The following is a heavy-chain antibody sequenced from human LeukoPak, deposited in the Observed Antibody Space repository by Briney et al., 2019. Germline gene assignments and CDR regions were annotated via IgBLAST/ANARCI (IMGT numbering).Heavy chain of an antibody. CDR2: IYTSGST. CDR1: GGSISSYY. Sequence: SETLSLTCTVSGGSISSYYWSWIRQPAGKGLEWIGRIYTSGSTNYNPSLKSRVTISVDTSKNQFSLKLSSVTAADTAVYYCARGRIVGATDWFDPWGQGTLVTVSS. V-gene: IGHV4-4*07. D-gene: IGHD1-26*01. J-gene: IGHJ5*02. CDR3: ARGRIVGATDWFDP.